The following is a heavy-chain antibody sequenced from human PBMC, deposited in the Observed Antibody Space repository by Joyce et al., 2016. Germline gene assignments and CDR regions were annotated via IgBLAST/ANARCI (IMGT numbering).Heavy chain of an antibody. D-gene: IGHD2-15*01. CDR2: IYHSGST. J-gene: IGHJ5*02. Sequence: ESGPGLVKPSETLSLTCTVSGASMSSGGYYWNWIRQAPGKGLEWIGTIYHSGSTYYNLSRKSRVTISVDTSKGQFSLNLRSVTAADTAVFYCARSTPHSTLLARWFDLWGQGTLVTVAS. CDR3: ARSTPHSTLLARWFDL. CDR1: GASMSSGGYY. V-gene: IGHV4-39*01.